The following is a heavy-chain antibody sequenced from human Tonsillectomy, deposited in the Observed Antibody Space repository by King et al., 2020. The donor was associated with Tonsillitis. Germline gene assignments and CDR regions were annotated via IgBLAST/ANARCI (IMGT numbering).Heavy chain of an antibody. V-gene: IGHV4-59*01. CDR2: IYNSGST. CDR3: ARELPGAPGAFDI. Sequence: QLQESGTGLVKPSETLSLTCTVSGGSISSYYWSWIRQPPGKGLEWIGYIYNSGSTNYNPSLKSRVTISVDTSKNQFSLKLSSVTAADTAVYYCARELPGAPGAFDIWGQGTMVTVSS. J-gene: IGHJ3*02. D-gene: IGHD1-14*01. CDR1: GGSISSYY.